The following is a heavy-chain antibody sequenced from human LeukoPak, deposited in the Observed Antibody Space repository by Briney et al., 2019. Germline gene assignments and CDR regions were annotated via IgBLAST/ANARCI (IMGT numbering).Heavy chain of an antibody. Sequence: ASVKVSCKASGYTSTSYYIHWVRQAPGQGVEWMGIINPSGGSTSYAQKFQGRVTMTRDTSTSTVYMELSSLRSDDTAVYYCSKESEGWFDPWGQGTLVTVSS. J-gene: IGHJ5*02. D-gene: IGHD3-10*01. CDR2: INPSGGST. CDR3: SKESEGWFDP. V-gene: IGHV1-46*03. CDR1: GYTSTSYY.